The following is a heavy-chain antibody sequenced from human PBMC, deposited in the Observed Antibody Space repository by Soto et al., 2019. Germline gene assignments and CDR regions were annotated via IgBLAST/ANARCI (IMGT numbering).Heavy chain of an antibody. D-gene: IGHD3-9*01. J-gene: IGHJ4*02. CDR3: THVFSVAHPYSYF. CDR2: IKSQVGGGTI. CDR1: GITFIYAW. V-gene: IGHV3-15*07. Sequence: EVQLVESGGGLVKPGGSLRLSCAASGITFIYAWMDWVRQAPGKRLEWVGRIKSQVGGGTIDYAAPVKGRFTISRDDSKNTVYLQMDSLKNEDTAMYYCTHVFSVAHPYSYFWGQGTLVTVSS.